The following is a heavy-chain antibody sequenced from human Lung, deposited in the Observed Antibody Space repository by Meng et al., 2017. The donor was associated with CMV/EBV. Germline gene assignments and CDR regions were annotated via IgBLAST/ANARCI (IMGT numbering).Heavy chain of an antibody. Sequence: SCAASGFTVSSNYMSWVRQAPGKGLEWVSVIYSGGSAYYADSVKGRFTISRDNSKNTLYLQMNSLRAEDTAVYYCARDPIEYSSSVDDYWGQGTLVTVSS. CDR1: GFTVSSNY. V-gene: IGHV3-66*02. D-gene: IGHD6-6*01. CDR3: ARDPIEYSSSVDDY. J-gene: IGHJ4*02. CDR2: IYSGGSA.